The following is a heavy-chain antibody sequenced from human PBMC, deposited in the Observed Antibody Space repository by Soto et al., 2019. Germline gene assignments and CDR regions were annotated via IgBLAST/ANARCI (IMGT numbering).Heavy chain of an antibody. CDR2: ISSTGST. Sequence: QVQLQESGPGLVRPSQTLSLTCTVSGDSVSRGGSYWTWIRHHPGEGLEWIGYISSTGSTFYTPSLKSRVTISLDTSKNQFSLNLRSVTAADTAVYYCAIRGQQPHYYIGSWGQGTQVTVSS. J-gene: IGHJ4*02. CDR3: AIRGQQPHYYIGS. V-gene: IGHV4-31*03. D-gene: IGHD5-18*01. CDR1: GDSVSRGGSY.